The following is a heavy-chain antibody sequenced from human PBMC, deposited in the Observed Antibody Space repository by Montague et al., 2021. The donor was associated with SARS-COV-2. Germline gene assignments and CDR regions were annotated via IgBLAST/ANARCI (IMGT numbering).Heavy chain of an antibody. Sequence: SLRLSCAASGFTFSNYPMHWVRRAPGKGLEWVAIVSYDGNIKYYGDSVKGRFTISRDKSKNTLYLQMNSLRADDTAIYYCARGRGSYSLDCWGQGTLVTVSS. CDR2: VSYDGNIK. CDR3: ARGRGSYSLDC. D-gene: IGHD1-26*01. CDR1: GFTFSNYP. V-gene: IGHV3-30-3*01. J-gene: IGHJ4*02.